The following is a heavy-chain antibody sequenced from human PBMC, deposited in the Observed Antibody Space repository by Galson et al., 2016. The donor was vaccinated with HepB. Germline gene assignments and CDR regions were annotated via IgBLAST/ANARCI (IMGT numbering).Heavy chain of an antibody. Sequence: SVKVSCKASGYKFNSYIMNWARQAPGQGLEWMGGINCNPGNPTYAQGFTGRFVFSVDPSVSTAYLQINSLSAEDTAIYYCARRGNLYPYGIDVWGQGTTVTVSS. CDR2: INCNPGNP. J-gene: IGHJ6*02. D-gene: IGHD5/OR15-5a*01. CDR1: GYKFNSYI. V-gene: IGHV7-4-1*02. CDR3: ARRGNLYPYGIDV.